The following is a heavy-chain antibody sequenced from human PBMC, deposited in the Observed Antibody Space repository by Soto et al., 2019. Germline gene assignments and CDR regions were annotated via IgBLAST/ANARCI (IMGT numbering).Heavy chain of an antibody. V-gene: IGHV4-59*01. CDR2: IYYSVST. CDR3: ASGKGVIIDY. J-gene: IGHJ4*02. Sequence: PSETLSLTCTVSGGSISSYYWSWIRQPPGKGLEWIGYIYYSVSTNYNPSLKSRVTISVDTSKNQFSLKLSSVTAADTAVYYRASGKGVIIDYWGQGTLVTVSS. CDR1: GGSISSYY. D-gene: IGHD6-13*01.